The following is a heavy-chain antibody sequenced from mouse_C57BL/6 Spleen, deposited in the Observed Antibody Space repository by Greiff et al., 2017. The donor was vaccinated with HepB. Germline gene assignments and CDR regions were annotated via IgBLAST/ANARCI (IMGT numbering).Heavy chain of an antibody. CDR2: IYPRSGNT. CDR1: GYTFTSYG. Sequence: VKLMESGAELARPGASVKLSCKASGYTFTSYGISWVKQRTGQGLEWIGEIYPRSGNTYYNEKFKGKATLTADKSSSTAYMELRNLTSEDSAVYFCAREGGLRDAMDYWGQGTSVTVSS. J-gene: IGHJ4*01. CDR3: AREGGLRDAMDY. D-gene: IGHD2-12*01. V-gene: IGHV1-81*01.